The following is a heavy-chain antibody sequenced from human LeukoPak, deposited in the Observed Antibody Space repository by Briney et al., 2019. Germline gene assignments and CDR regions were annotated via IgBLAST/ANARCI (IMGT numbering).Heavy chain of an antibody. CDR2: ISAYNGNT. J-gene: IGHJ1*01. V-gene: IGHV1-18*01. CDR1: GYTFTSYG. Sequence: ASVKVSCKASGYTFTSYGISWVRQAPGQGLEWMGWISAYNGNTNYAQKLQGRVTMTTDTSTSTAYMELRSPRSDDTAVYYCARSRDTYYDFWSGYYRSSHPVEYFQHWGQGTLVTVSS. CDR3: ARSRDTYYDFWSGYYRSSHPVEYFQH. D-gene: IGHD3-3*01.